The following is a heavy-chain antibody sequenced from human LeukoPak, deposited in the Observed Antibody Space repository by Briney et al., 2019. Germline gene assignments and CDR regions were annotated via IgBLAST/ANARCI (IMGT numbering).Heavy chain of an antibody. CDR3: ARDLAYYFDY. CDR1: GGSISSSNW. Sequence: SETLSLTCAVSGGSISSSNWWSWVRQPPGKGLEWIGEIYHSGNINYNPSLKSRVTISVDKSRNQFSLKLSSMTAADTAVYYCARDLAYYFDYWGQGALVTVSS. V-gene: IGHV4-4*02. J-gene: IGHJ4*02. CDR2: IYHSGNI.